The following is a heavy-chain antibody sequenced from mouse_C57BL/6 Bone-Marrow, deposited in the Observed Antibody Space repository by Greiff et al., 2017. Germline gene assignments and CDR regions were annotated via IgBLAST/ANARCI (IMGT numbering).Heavy chain of an antibody. V-gene: IGHV1-72*01. Sequence: VQLQQPGAELVKPGASVKLSCKASGYTFTSYWMHWVKQRPGRGLEWIGRIDPNSGGTKYNEKFKSKATLTVDKPSSTAYMQISSLTSEDSAVYYCAREGCDYDLAWFAYWGQGTLVTVSA. CDR3: AREGCDYDLAWFAY. CDR1: GYTFTSYW. CDR2: IDPNSGGT. J-gene: IGHJ3*01. D-gene: IGHD2-4*01.